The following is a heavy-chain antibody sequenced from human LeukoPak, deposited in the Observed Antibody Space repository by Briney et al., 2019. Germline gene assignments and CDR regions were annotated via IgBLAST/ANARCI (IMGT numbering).Heavy chain of an antibody. V-gene: IGHV3-66*01. CDR3: ARVPTGYSSAWYSFDY. CDR2: IYSGGRT. CDR1: GFTFSSYE. D-gene: IGHD6-19*01. J-gene: IGHJ4*02. Sequence: GGSLRLSCAASGFTFSSYEMNWVRQAPGKGLEWVSVIYSGGRTYYADSVKGRFTISRDNSENTLYLQMNSLRVEDTAVYYCARVPTGYSSAWYSFDYWGQGTLVTVSS.